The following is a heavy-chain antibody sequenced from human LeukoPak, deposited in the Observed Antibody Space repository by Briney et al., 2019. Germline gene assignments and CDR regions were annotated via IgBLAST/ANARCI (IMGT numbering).Heavy chain of an antibody. V-gene: IGHV3-23*01. CDR2: ISGSGGTT. J-gene: IGHJ4*02. Sequence: GGSLRLSCAASGFTFSSYAMSWVRQAPGKGLEWVSSISGSGGTTYYADSVRGRFTISRDNSKNTLYLQMNSLRAEDTAVYYCAKGRGTAVTSAANYWGQGTLVTVSS. CDR3: AKGRGTAVTSAANY. CDR1: GFTFSSYA. D-gene: IGHD4-17*01.